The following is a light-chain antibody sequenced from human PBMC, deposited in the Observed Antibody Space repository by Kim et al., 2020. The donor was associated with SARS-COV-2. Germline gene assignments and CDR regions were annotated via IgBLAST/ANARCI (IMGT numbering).Light chain of an antibody. J-gene: IGLJ2*01. V-gene: IGLV7-43*01. CDR1: TGAVTSGYY. Sequence: GGTVTLTCASSTGAVTSGYYPNWLQQKPGQAPRALSYSTSNKHSWTPARFSGSLLGGKAALTLSGVQPEDEAEYYCLLYYGGAQLVFGGGTQLTVL. CDR3: LLYYGGAQLV. CDR2: STS.